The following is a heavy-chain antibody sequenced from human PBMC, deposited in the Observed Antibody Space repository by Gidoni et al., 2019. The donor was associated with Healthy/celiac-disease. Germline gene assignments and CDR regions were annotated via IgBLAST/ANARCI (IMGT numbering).Heavy chain of an antibody. CDR1: GGSFSGYY. D-gene: IGHD3-3*01. V-gene: IGHV4-34*01. J-gene: IGHJ6*02. Sequence: QVQLQQWGAGLLKPSETLSLTCAVYGGSFSGYYWSWIRQPPGKGLEWIGEINHSGSTNYNPSLKSRVTISVDTSKNQFSLKLSSVTAADTAVYYCARVTFDFWSGYYRYYYYGMDVWGQGTTVTVSS. CDR3: ARVTFDFWSGYYRYYYYGMDV. CDR2: INHSGST.